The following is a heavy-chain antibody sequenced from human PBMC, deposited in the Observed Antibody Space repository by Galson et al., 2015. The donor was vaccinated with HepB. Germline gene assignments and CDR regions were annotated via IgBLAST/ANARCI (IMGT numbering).Heavy chain of an antibody. Sequence: SVKVSCKATGFTFSRYYMHWVRQAPGQGPEWMGIIKSTGGRTFYAQKFQGRVAMTRDTSTNTVYMEVSSLRPEDTAVYYCARETPELHAFDVWGQGTVVTVS. CDR3: ARETPELHAFDV. CDR1: GFTFSRYY. CDR2: IKSTGGRT. D-gene: IGHD1-26*01. V-gene: IGHV1-46*01. J-gene: IGHJ3*01.